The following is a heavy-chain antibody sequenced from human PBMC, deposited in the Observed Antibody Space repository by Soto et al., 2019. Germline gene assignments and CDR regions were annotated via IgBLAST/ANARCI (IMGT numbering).Heavy chain of an antibody. CDR3: ARGFAAVTTYYYSGMDV. V-gene: IGHV4-34*01. CDR2: INHSGST. J-gene: IGHJ6*02. D-gene: IGHD4-17*01. CDR1: GGSFSGYS. Sequence: SETLSLTCAVYGGSFSGYSWGWIRQPPGKGLEWIGEINHSGSTNYNPSLKSRVTISVDTSKNQFSLKLSSVTAADTAVYYCARGFAAVTTYYYSGMDVWGQGTTVTV.